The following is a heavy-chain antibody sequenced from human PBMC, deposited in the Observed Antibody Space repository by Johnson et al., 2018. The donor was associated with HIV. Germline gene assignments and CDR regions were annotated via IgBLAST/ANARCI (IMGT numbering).Heavy chain of an antibody. CDR1: GLTFSDYY. CDR2: ISSGGNSI. V-gene: IGHV3-11*04. J-gene: IGHJ3*02. CDR3: AKEAITMEVDI. D-gene: IGHD1-14*01. Sequence: QVQLVESGGGLVKPGGSLIVSCEASGLTFSDYYMSWIRQAPGKGLEWVSYISSGGNSIYYADSVKGRFTISRDNAKNTLYLQMNSLRGEDTAVYYCAKEAITMEVDIWGQGTMVTVSS.